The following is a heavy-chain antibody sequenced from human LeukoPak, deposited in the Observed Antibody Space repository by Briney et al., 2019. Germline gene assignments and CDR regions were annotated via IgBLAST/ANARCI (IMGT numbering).Heavy chain of an antibody. CDR3: ARGRVATATFRY. CDR2: INPSGST. J-gene: IGHJ4*02. Sequence: PSETLSLTCAVYGGPFSGYYWSWIRQPPGKGLEWIGEINPSGSTHYNPSLKSRVTISVDTSKNQFSLNLTSLTAADTAVYYCARGRVATATFRYWGQGTLVTVSS. CDR1: GGPFSGYY. V-gene: IGHV4-34*01. D-gene: IGHD6-13*01.